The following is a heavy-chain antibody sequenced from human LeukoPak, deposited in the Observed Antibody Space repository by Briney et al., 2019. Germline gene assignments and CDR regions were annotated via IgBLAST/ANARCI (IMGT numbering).Heavy chain of an antibody. CDR3: AREIDYDFWSGPHDY. D-gene: IGHD3-3*01. CDR1: GFTFSSYW. V-gene: IGHV3-74*01. Sequence: PGGSLRLXCAASGFTFSSYWMHWVRQAPGKGLVWVSRINSDGSSTSYADSVKGRFTISRDNAKNTLYLQMNSLRAEDTAVYYCAREIDYDFWSGPHDYWGQGTLVTVSS. J-gene: IGHJ4*02. CDR2: INSDGSST.